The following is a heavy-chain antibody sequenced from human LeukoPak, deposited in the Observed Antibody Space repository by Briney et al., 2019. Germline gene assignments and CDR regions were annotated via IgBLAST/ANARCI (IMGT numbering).Heavy chain of an antibody. Sequence: GGSLRLSCAASGFTFSGYWMSWVRQSPGKGLQWVANIKQDGSEKYYVDSVKGRFTISRDNAKNSLYLQMNSLRAEDTAVYYCVKYSSGWYYPHFDSWGQGTLVTVSS. J-gene: IGHJ4*02. CDR1: GFTFSGYW. V-gene: IGHV3-7*01. D-gene: IGHD6-19*01. CDR2: IKQDGSEK. CDR3: VKYSSGWYYPHFDS.